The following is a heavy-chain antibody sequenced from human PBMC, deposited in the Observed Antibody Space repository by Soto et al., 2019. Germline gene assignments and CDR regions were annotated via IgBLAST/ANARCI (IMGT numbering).Heavy chain of an antibody. D-gene: IGHD1-7*01. CDR1: GYSFTSYW. J-gene: IGHJ6*04. V-gene: IGHV5-51*01. Sequence: PGESLKISCKGSGYSFTSYWIGWVRQMPGKGLEWMGIIYPGDSDTRYSPSFQGQVTISADKSISTAYLQWSSLKASDTAMYFCARLQTGTPYYYYYGRAVWGKGTTVTVSS. CDR2: IYPGDSDT. CDR3: ARLQTGTPYYYYYGRAV.